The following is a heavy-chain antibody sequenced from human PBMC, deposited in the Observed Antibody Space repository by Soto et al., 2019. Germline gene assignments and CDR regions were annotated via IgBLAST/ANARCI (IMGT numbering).Heavy chain of an antibody. CDR2: IKPDGSEK. D-gene: IGHD3-22*01. CDR1: GFPFSNYA. V-gene: IGHV3-7*04. Sequence: GGSLRLSCAASGFPFSNYAMSWVRQAPGKGLEWVANIKPDGSEKWYVDSVKGRFTISRDNAKNSLYLQMNSLRAEDTAVYYCARGDYYDSSGPFSDAFDIWGQGTMVTVSS. J-gene: IGHJ3*02. CDR3: ARGDYYDSSGPFSDAFDI.